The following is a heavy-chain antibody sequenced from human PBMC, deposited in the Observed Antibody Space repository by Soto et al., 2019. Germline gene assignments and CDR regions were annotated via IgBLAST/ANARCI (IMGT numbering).Heavy chain of an antibody. CDR3: ARNHSSDNHPYKWFDP. CDR1: GYTFTSYY. V-gene: IGHV1-46*04. J-gene: IGHJ5*02. Sequence: ASVKVSCKASGYTFTSYYIHWVRQAPGQGLEWMGIINPSGGGTTYAQKLQGRVTMTRDTSTSTVYMELSSLRSEDTAMYYCARNHSSDNHPYKWFDPWGQGTLVTVSS. D-gene: IGHD2-21*01. CDR2: INPSGGGT.